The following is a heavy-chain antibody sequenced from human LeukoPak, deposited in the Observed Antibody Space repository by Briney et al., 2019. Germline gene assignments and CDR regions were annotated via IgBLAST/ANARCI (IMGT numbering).Heavy chain of an antibody. D-gene: IGHD6-6*01. CDR2: IIPIHGIV. Sequence: SVKVSCKASGGTFRSNAISWVRQAPGQGLEWMGRIIPIHGIVNNVQKFQGRVTIIADKSTSTAYMELSSLRSEDTAVYYCASPSIARRAHDAFDIWGQGTMVTVSS. CDR3: ASPSIARRAHDAFDI. J-gene: IGHJ3*02. V-gene: IGHV1-69*04. CDR1: GGTFRSNA.